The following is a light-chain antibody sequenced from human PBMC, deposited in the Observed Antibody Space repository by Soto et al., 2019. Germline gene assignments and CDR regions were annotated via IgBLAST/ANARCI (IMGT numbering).Light chain of an antibody. J-gene: IGLJ1*01. CDR2: DVN. CDR3: VSFAGGTDV. Sequence: QSVLTQPPSSSGYRGQSVTISCTGTSSDVGAYIFVSWYQQHPGKAPKLLIYDVNRRPPGVPDRFFGSKSGNTASLTVSGLQAEDEGDYYCVSFAGGTDVSGTGTKVTVL. V-gene: IGLV2-8*01. CDR1: SSDVGAYIF.